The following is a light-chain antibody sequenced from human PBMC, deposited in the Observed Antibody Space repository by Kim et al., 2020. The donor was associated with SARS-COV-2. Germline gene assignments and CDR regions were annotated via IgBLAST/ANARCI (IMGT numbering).Light chain of an antibody. Sequence: APGKTAIITWGGNDIGRKSEPWYQEKPGQATVMVIYYNTDRPSGIPARDSGSNSENTATLTINRVEAGDEAHYYCQVWDRSSDHVVFGGGTKLTV. CDR3: QVWDRSSDHVV. J-gene: IGLJ2*01. CDR2: YNT. CDR1: DIGRKS. V-gene: IGLV3-21*04.